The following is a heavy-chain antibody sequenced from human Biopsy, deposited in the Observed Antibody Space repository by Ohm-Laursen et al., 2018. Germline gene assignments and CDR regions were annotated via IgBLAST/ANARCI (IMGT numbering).Heavy chain of an antibody. CDR1: GDSISSDIYY. J-gene: IGHJ5*02. V-gene: IGHV4-39*01. Sequence: TLSLTCSVSGDSISSDIYYWVWIRQPPGKGLEWIGNIYNSESTSTYYNLSPKGRVSISVDTSHNQFSLKLTSVTAADTAVYFCARRVSGSGRVDPWGQGTLVTVSS. CDR2: IYNSESTST. CDR3: ARRVSGSGRVDP. D-gene: IGHD3-10*01.